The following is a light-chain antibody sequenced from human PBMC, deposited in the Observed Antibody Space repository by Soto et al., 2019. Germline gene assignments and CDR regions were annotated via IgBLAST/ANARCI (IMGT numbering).Light chain of an antibody. CDR2: GAS. V-gene: IGKV3-15*01. CDR3: QPDPYWWT. Sequence: EIVLTQSPATLSVSPGDRATLSCRASQTINSALTWYQQTPGQAPRLLIYGASTRATAIADRFSASGSGTDFTLTIRHLQSEDSADYYCQPDPYWWTFGQGTKVEIK. CDR1: QTINSA. J-gene: IGKJ1*01.